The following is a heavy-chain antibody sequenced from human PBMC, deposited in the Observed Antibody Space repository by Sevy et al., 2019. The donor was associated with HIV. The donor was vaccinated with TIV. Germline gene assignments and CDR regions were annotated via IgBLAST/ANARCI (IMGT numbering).Heavy chain of an antibody. Sequence: SETLSLTCTVSGGAITSGDYYWNWIRQPPGKGLEWIGHIYHSASIFYNPSLQSRAIISQDTSKNQFSLKLSSVTAADTAVYFCARERGYTYLFMDIWGQGTPVTVSS. CDR3: ARERGYTYLFMDI. CDR2: IYHSASI. CDR1: GGAITSGDYY. V-gene: IGHV4-30-4*01. D-gene: IGHD5-18*01. J-gene: IGHJ4*02.